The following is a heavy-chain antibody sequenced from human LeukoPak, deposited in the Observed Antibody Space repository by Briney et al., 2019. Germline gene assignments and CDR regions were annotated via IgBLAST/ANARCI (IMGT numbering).Heavy chain of an antibody. CDR1: GYTFTIYD. V-gene: IGHV1-8*01. CDR3: ARSMVPPAQFDP. J-gene: IGHJ5*02. Sequence: ASVTVSFTASGYTFTIYDINWVRQATGQGLEWMGWMNPNSGNTGYAQKFQGRVTMTRNTSISTAYMELSSLRSEDTAVYYCARSMVPPAQFDPWGQGTLVTVSS. CDR2: MNPNSGNT. D-gene: IGHD3-10*01.